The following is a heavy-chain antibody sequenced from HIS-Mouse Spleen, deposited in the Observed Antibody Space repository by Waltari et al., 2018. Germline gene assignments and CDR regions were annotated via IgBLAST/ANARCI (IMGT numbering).Heavy chain of an antibody. CDR3: ARDYGDNWFDP. D-gene: IGHD4-17*01. CDR2: IDYSGRT. Sequence: QLQLQESGPGLVKPSETLSLTCTVSGGSISSSSYYWGWIRQPPGKGQEGVGRIDYSGRTYDTPSLKRRVTISVDTSKNQFSLKLSSVTAADTAVYYCARDYGDNWFDPWGQGTLVTVSS. V-gene: IGHV4-39*07. CDR1: GGSISSSSYY. J-gene: IGHJ5*02.